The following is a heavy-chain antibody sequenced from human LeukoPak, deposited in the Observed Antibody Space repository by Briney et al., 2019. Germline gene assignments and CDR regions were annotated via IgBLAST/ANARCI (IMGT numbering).Heavy chain of an antibody. J-gene: IGHJ6*02. V-gene: IGHV3-33*08. CDR3: ARDLVSSSSSRDYYYAVDV. CDR2: TWYHGNNK. Sequence: QPGGSLRLSCAASGFVFRNYFMSWVRQAPGKGLEWVSGTWYHGNNKYYADSVKGRFTISRDTSKNTLYLQMNSLRAEDTAVYYCARDLVSSSSSRDYYYAVDVWGQGTTVTVSS. CDR1: GFVFRNYF. D-gene: IGHD6-6*01.